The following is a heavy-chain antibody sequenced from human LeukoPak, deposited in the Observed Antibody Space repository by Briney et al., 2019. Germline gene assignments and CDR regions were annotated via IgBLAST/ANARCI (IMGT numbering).Heavy chain of an antibody. Sequence: GGSLRLSCAASGFTFSTYEMNWVREAPGKGLEWVSFISSSSSTIYYADSVKGRFTISRDNAKNSLYLQMNSLRAEDTAVYYCARSYYYGSGNKVYYYYYMDVWGKGTMVTVSS. D-gene: IGHD3-10*01. CDR3: ARSYYYGSGNKVYYYYYMDV. CDR2: ISSSSSTI. CDR1: GFTFSTYE. J-gene: IGHJ6*03. V-gene: IGHV3-48*01.